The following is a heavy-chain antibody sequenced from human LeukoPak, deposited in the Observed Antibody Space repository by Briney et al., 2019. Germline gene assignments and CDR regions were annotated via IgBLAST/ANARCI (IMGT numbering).Heavy chain of an antibody. CDR1: GFTFSSYE. J-gene: IGHJ4*02. V-gene: IGHV3-48*03. Sequence: GGSLRLSCAASGFTFSSYEMNWVRQAPGKGLEWVSCISSSGSTIYYADSVKGRFTISRDNAKNSLYLQMNSLRAEDTAVYYCARGPLGYCSGGSCLYFDYWGQGTLVTVSS. CDR3: ARGPLGYCSGGSCLYFDY. CDR2: ISSSGSTI. D-gene: IGHD2-15*01.